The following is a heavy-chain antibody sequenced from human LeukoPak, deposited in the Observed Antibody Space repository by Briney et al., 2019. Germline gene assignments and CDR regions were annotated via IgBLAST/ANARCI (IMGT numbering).Heavy chain of an antibody. CDR1: GGSFSGYY. J-gene: IGHJ4*02. CDR3: ARGHGQ. Sequence: SETLSLACAVYGGSFSGYYWSWIRQPPGKGLEWIGEINHSGSTNYNPSLKSRVTISVDTSKSQFSLKLSSVTAADTAVYFCARGHGQWGQGTLVTVSS. V-gene: IGHV4-34*01. CDR2: INHSGST.